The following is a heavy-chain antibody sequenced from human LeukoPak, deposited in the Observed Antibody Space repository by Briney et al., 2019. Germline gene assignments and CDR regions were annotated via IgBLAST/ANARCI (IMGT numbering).Heavy chain of an antibody. V-gene: IGHV1-8*01. J-gene: IGHJ4*02. Sequence: ASVKVSCKASGYTFTSHHINLVRQATGQGLEWMGWMNPNSGNTGYAQKFQGRVTMTRNTSTSTAYMELSSLRSEDTAVYYCARILQLYGDWGQGTLVTVSS. D-gene: IGHD4-11*01. CDR1: GYTFTSHH. CDR3: ARILQLYGD. CDR2: MNPNSGNT.